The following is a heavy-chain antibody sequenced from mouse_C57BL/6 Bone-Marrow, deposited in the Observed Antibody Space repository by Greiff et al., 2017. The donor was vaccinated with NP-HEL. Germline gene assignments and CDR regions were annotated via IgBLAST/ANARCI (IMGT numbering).Heavy chain of an antibody. D-gene: IGHD1-1*01. V-gene: IGHV2-2*01. J-gene: IGHJ4*01. CDR3: ARIPSIYYYGSSLYYAMDY. CDR1: GFSLTSYG. CDR2: IWSGGST. Sequence: VQLQESGPGLVQPSQSLSIICTVSGFSLTSYGVHWVRQSPGKGLEWLGVIWSGGSTDYNAAFISRLSISKDNSKSQVFFKMNSLQADDTAIYYCARIPSIYYYGSSLYYAMDYWGQGTSVTVSS.